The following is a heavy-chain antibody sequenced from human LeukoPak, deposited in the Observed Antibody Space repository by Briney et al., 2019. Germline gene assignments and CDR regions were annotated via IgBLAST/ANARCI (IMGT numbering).Heavy chain of an antibody. D-gene: IGHD6-13*01. V-gene: IGHV4-39*01. J-gene: IGHJ4*02. Sequence: SETLSLTCTVSGGSISSNNYSWGWIRQPPGKGLEWIGSIYHSGSTYYNPSLKSRVTMSLDTSKNQFSLKLSSVTAADTAVYYCARHRIAAAGTPYFDYWGQGTLVTVSS. CDR2: IYHSGST. CDR1: GGSISSNNYS. CDR3: ARHRIAAAGTPYFDY.